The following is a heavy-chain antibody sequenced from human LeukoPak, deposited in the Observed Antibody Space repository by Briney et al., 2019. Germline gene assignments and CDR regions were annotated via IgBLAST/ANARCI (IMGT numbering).Heavy chain of an antibody. D-gene: IGHD3-3*01. J-gene: IGHJ3*02. CDR3: ARRRYDFWSGYHGEAFDI. Sequence: SETLSLTCTVSGGSISSSSYYWGWIRQPQGKGLEGIGSIYYSGSTYYNPSLKSRVTISVDTYKNQFSLKLSSVTAADTAVYYCARRRYDFWSGYHGEAFDIWGQGTMVTVSS. CDR2: IYYSGST. CDR1: GGSISSSSYY. V-gene: IGHV4-39*01.